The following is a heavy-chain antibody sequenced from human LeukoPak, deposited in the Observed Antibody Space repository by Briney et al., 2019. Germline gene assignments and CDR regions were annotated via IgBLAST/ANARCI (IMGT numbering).Heavy chain of an antibody. CDR3: ARQLGTVTTTSFDY. CDR2: IYYSGST. CDR1: GGSISSSSYY. V-gene: IGHV4-39*01. J-gene: IGHJ4*02. Sequence: PSETLSLTCTVSGGSISSSSYYWGWIRQPPGKGLEWIGSIYYSGSTYYNPSLKSRVTISVDTSKNQFSLKLNSVTAADTAVYYCARQLGTVTTTSFDYWGQGTLVTVSS. D-gene: IGHD4-17*01.